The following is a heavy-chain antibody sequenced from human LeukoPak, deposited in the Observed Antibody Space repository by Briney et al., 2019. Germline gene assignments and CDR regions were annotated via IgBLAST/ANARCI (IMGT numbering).Heavy chain of an antibody. CDR1: GFTFSSYA. J-gene: IGHJ4*02. Sequence: GGSLRLSCAASGFTFSSYAMSWVRQAPGKGLEWVSAISGSGGGTYYADSVKGRFTISRDNSKNTLYLQMNSLRAEDTAVYYCAKVVPSMVRGVTPSYFDYWGQGTLVTVSS. CDR3: AKVVPSMVRGVTPSYFDY. CDR2: ISGSGGGT. V-gene: IGHV3-23*01. D-gene: IGHD3-10*01.